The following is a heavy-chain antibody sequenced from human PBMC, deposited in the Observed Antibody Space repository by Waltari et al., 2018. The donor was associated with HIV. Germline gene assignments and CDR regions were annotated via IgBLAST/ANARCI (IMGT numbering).Heavy chain of an antibody. CDR2: IYHSGST. CDR3: ARDVVPSLPPFYGDFNWFDP. Sequence: QVQLQESGPGLVKPSETLSLTCTVSGYSISSGYYWGWIRQPPGKGLEWIGSIYHSGSTYYNPSLKSRVTISVDTSKNQFSLKLSSVTAADTAVYYCARDVVPSLPPFYGDFNWFDPWGQGTLVTVSS. D-gene: IGHD4-17*01. CDR1: GYSISSGYY. V-gene: IGHV4-38-2*02. J-gene: IGHJ5*02.